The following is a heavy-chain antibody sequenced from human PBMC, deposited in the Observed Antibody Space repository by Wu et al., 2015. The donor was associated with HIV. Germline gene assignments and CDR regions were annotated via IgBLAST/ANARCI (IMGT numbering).Heavy chain of an antibody. CDR2: MNPNSGNT. CDR1: GGTFSSYT. CDR3: ARGEYQQDYYYMDV. V-gene: IGHV1-8*03. D-gene: IGHD2-2*01. J-gene: IGHJ6*03. Sequence: QVQLVQSGAEVKKPGSSVKVSCKASGGTFSSYTISWVRQAPGQGFEWMGWMNPNSGNTGYAQKFQGRVTITRNTSISTAYMELSSLRSEDTAVYYCARGEYQQDYYYMDVWGKGTTVTVSS.